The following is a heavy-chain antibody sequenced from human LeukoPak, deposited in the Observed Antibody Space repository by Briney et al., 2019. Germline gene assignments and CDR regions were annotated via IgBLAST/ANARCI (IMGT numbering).Heavy chain of an antibody. J-gene: IGHJ5*02. CDR2: IYHSGST. D-gene: IGHD4-17*01. Sequence: SGTLSLTCAVSGGSISSSNWWSWVCQPPGKGLEWIGEIYHSGSTNYNPSLKGRVTISVDKSKNQFSLKLSSVTAADTAVYYCARSVAVTTTGSDWFDPWGQGTLVTVSS. CDR3: ARSVAVTTTGSDWFDP. V-gene: IGHV4-4*02. CDR1: GGSISSSNW.